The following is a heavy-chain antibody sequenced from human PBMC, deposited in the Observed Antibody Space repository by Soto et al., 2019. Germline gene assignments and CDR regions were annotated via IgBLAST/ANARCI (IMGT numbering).Heavy chain of an antibody. CDR2: ISGSGGST. CDR1: GFTFSDYY. D-gene: IGHD3-22*01. V-gene: IGHV3-23*01. CDR3: AKEYYYDSSGYYPLDY. Sequence: VGSLRLSCAASGFTFSDYYMSWVRQAPGKGLEWVSAISGSGGSTYYADSVKGRFTISRDNSRNTLYLQMNSLRAEDTAVYYCAKEYYYDSSGYYPLDYWGQGTLVTVSS. J-gene: IGHJ4*02.